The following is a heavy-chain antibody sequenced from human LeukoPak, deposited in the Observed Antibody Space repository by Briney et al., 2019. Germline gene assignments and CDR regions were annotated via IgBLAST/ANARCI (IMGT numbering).Heavy chain of an antibody. D-gene: IGHD5-12*01. CDR1: GGSISTYY. V-gene: IGHV4-59*01. J-gene: IGHJ4*02. CDR3: AREYSAFDF. CDR2: IHYSGAT. Sequence: SETLSLTCTVSGGSISTYYWSWIRQPPGKGPEWIGYIHYSGATSYNPSLKSRVTVSVDTSRNRLYLELTSVTAADTAFYYCAREYSAFDFWGQGILVTVS.